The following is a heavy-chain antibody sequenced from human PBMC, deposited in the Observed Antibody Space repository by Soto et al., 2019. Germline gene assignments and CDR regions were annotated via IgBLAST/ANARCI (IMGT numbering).Heavy chain of an antibody. CDR3: ANPSRDTSPDF. CDR2: ISPDGHDR. Sequence: GGSLRLSCTASGFTFSTYWMTWLRQAPGKGLEWVAHISPDGHDRLYVDSVRGRFTVSRDNTENSLYLQMNFLRVEDTAVYCANPSRDTSPDFWGRGTLVTVSS. D-gene: IGHD3-10*01. V-gene: IGHV3-7*01. CDR1: GFTFSTYW. J-gene: IGHJ4*02.